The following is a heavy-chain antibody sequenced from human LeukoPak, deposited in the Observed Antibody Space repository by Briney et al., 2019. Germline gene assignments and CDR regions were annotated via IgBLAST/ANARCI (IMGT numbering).Heavy chain of an antibody. D-gene: IGHD2-15*01. V-gene: IGHV4-59*01. J-gene: IGHJ5*02. CDR1: GGSISSYY. CDR3: ARDSSCSGGTCYDT. Sequence: PSETLSLTCTVSGGSISSYYWSWIRQPPGKGLEWIAYIYYSGSANYNPSLKSRVTISIDTSKNQFSLKLTSVTAGDTAVYYCARDSSCSGGTCYDTWGQGTLVTVSS. CDR2: IYYSGSA.